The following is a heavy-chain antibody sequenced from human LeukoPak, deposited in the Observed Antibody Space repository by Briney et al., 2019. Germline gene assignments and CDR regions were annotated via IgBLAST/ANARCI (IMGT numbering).Heavy chain of an antibody. Sequence: PGGSLRLSYAASGFTFSRYALHWVRQAPGKGLEWVAVISSDGSNKYYAGSVEGRFTISRDNYNNTLLLQMNSLRAEDTAVYYCARTDISGWSRPLDCWGQGTLVTVSS. CDR1: GFTFSRYA. D-gene: IGHD6-19*01. J-gene: IGHJ4*02. V-gene: IGHV3-30-3*01. CDR2: ISSDGSNK. CDR3: ARTDISGWSRPLDC.